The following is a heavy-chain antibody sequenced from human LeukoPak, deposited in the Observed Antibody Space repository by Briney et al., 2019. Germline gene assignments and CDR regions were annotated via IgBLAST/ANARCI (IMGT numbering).Heavy chain of an antibody. CDR3: ARPGKTAMDFFDY. CDR2: IYYSGST. Sequence: PSETLSLTCTVSGGSISGYYWSWIRQPPGKGLEWIGYIYYSGSTNYNPSLKSRVTISVDTSKNQLSLKLSSVTAADTAVYYCARPGKTAMDFFDYWGQGTLVTVSS. V-gene: IGHV4-59*08. J-gene: IGHJ4*02. D-gene: IGHD5-18*01. CDR1: GGSISGYY.